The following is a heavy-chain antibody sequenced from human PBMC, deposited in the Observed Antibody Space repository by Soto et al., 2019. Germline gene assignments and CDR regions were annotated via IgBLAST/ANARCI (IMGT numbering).Heavy chain of an antibody. D-gene: IGHD6-6*01. CDR2: ISGTGVNT. CDR1: GFIFSSYA. J-gene: IGHJ5*02. V-gene: IGHV3-23*01. Sequence: PGGSLRLSCEASGFIFSSYAITWVRQAPGKGLESVSTISGTGVNTYYADSVKGRFTVSRDNSKSTVWLQMNSLRAAASSVYYCAKDSVHNLYRTPSLEDCFGPWGQGTLVTVSS. CDR3: AKDSVHNLYRTPSLEDCFGP.